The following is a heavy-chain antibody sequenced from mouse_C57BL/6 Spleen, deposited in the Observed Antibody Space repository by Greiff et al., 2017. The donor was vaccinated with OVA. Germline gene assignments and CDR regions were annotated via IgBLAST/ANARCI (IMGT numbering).Heavy chain of an antibody. CDR3: APTVVEAYYSNYGAMDY. Sequence: EVQLQQSVAELVRPGASVKLSCTASGFNIKNTYMHWVKQRPEQGLEWIGRIDPANGNTKYAPKFQGKATITADTSSNTAYLQLISLTSEYTAIYYCAPTVVEAYYSNYGAMDYWGQGTSVTVSS. V-gene: IGHV14-3*01. CDR2: IDPANGNT. J-gene: IGHJ4*01. D-gene: IGHD2-5*01. CDR1: GFNIKNTY.